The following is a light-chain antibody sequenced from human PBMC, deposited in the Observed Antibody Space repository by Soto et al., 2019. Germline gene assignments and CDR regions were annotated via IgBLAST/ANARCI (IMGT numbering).Light chain of an antibody. Sequence: SYELTQPPSVSVSPRQTASITCSGDNLDDKYVSWYQQKPGQSPVLVIYHDTKRPSGIPERFSGSNSGNTASLTISGTQAMDEADYSCQVWQSTTYVFGTGTKLTVL. J-gene: IGLJ1*01. V-gene: IGLV3-1*01. CDR3: QVWQSTTYV. CDR1: NLDDKY. CDR2: HDT.